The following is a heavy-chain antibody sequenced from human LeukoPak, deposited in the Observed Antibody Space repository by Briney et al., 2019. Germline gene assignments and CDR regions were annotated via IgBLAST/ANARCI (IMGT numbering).Heavy chain of an antibody. Sequence: PGGSLRLSCAASGFSFSTYSMNWVRQAPGKGLEWVAVIWHSGSTKYYAESVKGRFTISRDNSKNTLYLQMNSLRAEDTAMYYCARESPNDYVWGSYRPPYIDNWGQGILVTVSS. CDR1: GFSFSTYS. J-gene: IGHJ4*02. CDR2: IWHSGSTK. CDR3: ARESPNDYVWGSYRPPYIDN. V-gene: IGHV3-33*08. D-gene: IGHD3-16*02.